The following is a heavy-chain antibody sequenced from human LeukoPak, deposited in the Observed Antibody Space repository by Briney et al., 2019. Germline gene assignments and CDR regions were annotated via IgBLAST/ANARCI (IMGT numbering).Heavy chain of an antibody. CDR1: GFTFDDYA. CDR3: ARTIEMATISYFDY. V-gene: IGHV3-9*01. Sequence: GGSLRLSCAASGFTFDDYAMHWVRQAPGKGLEWVSGINWNSNNIDYADSVKGRFTISRDNGKNSLYLQMNSLRAEDTAVYYCARTIEMATISYFDYWGQGTLVTVSS. J-gene: IGHJ4*02. CDR2: INWNSNNI. D-gene: IGHD5-24*01.